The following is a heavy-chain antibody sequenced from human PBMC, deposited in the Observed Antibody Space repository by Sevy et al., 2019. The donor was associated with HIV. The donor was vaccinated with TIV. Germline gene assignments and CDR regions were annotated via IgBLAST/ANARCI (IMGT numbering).Heavy chain of an antibody. CDR3: ARARAEGYYDSSGYYAPGYVDY. CDR1: GGSISSGGYY. J-gene: IGHJ4*02. V-gene: IGHV4-31*03. CDR2: IYYSGST. Sequence: SETLSLTCTVSGGSISSGGYYWSWIRQHPGKGLEWIGCIYYSGSTYYNPSLKSRVTISVDMSKNHFSLKLSSVTAADTAVYYCARARAEGYYDSSGYYAPGYVDYWGQGTLVTVSS. D-gene: IGHD3-22*01.